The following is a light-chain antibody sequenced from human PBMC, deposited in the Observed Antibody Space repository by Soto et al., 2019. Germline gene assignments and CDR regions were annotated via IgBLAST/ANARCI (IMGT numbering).Light chain of an antibody. CDR3: ATWDDSLSGVV. CDR2: EVR. Sequence: QSVLTQPPSASGSPGQSVAISCTGSSRDVGAYNYVSWYQQHPGKAPKLMIYEVRKRPSGVPDRFSGSKSGNTASLAISGLRSEDEAEYFCATWDDSLSGVVFGGGTKLTVL. J-gene: IGLJ2*01. CDR1: SRDVGAYNY. V-gene: IGLV2-8*01.